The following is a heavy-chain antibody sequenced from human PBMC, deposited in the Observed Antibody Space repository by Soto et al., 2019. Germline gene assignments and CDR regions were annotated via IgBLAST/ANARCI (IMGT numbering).Heavy chain of an antibody. Sequence: GESLKISCKGSGYSFTSYWIGWVRQMPGKGLEWMGSIYPGDSDTRYSPSFQGQVTISADKSISTAYLQWSSLKASDTAMYYCARTSAAGKYYYGMDVWGQGTKVTVSS. CDR1: GYSFTSYW. V-gene: IGHV5-51*01. D-gene: IGHD6-13*01. CDR2: IYPGDSDT. CDR3: ARTSAAGKYYYGMDV. J-gene: IGHJ6*02.